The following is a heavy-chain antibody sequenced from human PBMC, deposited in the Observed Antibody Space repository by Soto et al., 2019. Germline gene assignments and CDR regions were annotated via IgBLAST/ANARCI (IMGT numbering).Heavy chain of an antibody. J-gene: IGHJ4*02. CDR2: INAGNGNT. V-gene: IGHV1-3*01. Sequence: QVQLVQSGAEVKKPGASVKVSCKASGYTFTSYAMHWVRQALGQRLEWMGWINAGNGNTKYSQKFQGRVTITRDTSASTAYMELSSLRSEDTAVYYSAGGYSSRERRQDRFNDYWGQGTLVTVSS. CDR3: AGGYSSRERRQDRFNDY. D-gene: IGHD6-13*01. CDR1: GYTFTSYA.